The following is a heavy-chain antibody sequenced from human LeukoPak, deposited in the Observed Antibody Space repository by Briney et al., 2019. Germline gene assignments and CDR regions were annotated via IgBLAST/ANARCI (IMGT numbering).Heavy chain of an antibody. V-gene: IGHV4-59*01. CDR2: IYYSGST. J-gene: IGHJ6*03. Sequence: SETLSLTCTVSGGSIGSYYWSWIRQPPGKGLEWIGYIYYSGSTNYNPSLKSRVTISVDTSKNQFSLKLSSVTAADTAVYYCARDKAAAGTYYYMDVWGKGTTVTISS. CDR1: GGSIGSYY. D-gene: IGHD6-13*01. CDR3: ARDKAAAGTYYYMDV.